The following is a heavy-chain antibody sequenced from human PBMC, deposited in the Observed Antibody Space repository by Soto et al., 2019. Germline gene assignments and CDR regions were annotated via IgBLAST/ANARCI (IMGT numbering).Heavy chain of an antibody. Sequence: QVQLVQSGAEVKKPGASVKVSCKASGYTFTSYAMYWVRQAPGQRLEWMGWINAGNGNTKYSQKFQGRVTITRDTSATTAYMALISLRSEDTAVYYCARDMGFGLSDYWGQGTLVTVSS. J-gene: IGHJ4*02. D-gene: IGHD3-10*01. CDR3: ARDMGFGLSDY. CDR2: INAGNGNT. V-gene: IGHV1-3*01. CDR1: GYTFTSYA.